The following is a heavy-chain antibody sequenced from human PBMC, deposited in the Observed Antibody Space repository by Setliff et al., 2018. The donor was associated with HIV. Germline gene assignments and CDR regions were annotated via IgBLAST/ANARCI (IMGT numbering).Heavy chain of an antibody. J-gene: IGHJ5*02. Sequence: SETLSLTCAVYGGSFSGYYWSWIRQPPGKGLEWIGEVTHSGRTNYNPSLESRVTTSVDTSKKQFSLRLTSVTAADTAVYYCASLKGHYFDTSGYYNNWFDPWGQGTLVT. V-gene: IGHV4-34*01. D-gene: IGHD3-22*01. CDR3: ASLKGHYFDTSGYYNNWFDP. CDR1: GGSFSGYY. CDR2: VTHSGRT.